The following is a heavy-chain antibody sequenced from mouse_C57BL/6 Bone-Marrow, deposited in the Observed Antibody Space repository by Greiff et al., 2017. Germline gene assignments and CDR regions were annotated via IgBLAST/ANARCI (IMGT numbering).Heavy chain of an antibody. CDR3: TTHYGSSYYFDY. J-gene: IGHJ2*01. CDR1: GFNIKDDY. Sequence: EVQLQQSGAELVRPGASVKLSCTASGFNIKDDYMHWVKQRPEQGLEWIGWIDPENGDTEYASKFQGKATITADPSSNTADLQLSSLTSEDTAVYYWTTHYGSSYYFDYWGQGTTLTVSS. V-gene: IGHV14-4*01. CDR2: IDPENGDT. D-gene: IGHD1-1*01.